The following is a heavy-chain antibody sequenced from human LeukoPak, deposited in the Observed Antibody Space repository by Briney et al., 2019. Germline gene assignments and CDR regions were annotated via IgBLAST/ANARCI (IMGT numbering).Heavy chain of an antibody. CDR2: ISSSSSYI. CDR3: ARWGLGDSSGYADY. J-gene: IGHJ4*02. D-gene: IGHD3-22*01. V-gene: IGHV3-21*01. CDR1: GFTFSSYA. Sequence: GGSLRLSCAASGFTFSSYAMTWVRQAPGKGLEWVSSISSSSSYIYYADSVKGRFTISRDNAKNSLYLQMNSLRAEDTAVYYCARWGLGDSSGYADYWGQGTLVTVSS.